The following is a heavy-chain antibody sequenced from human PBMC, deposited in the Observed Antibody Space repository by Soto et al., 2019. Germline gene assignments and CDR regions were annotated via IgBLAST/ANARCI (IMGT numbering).Heavy chain of an antibody. Sequence: GESLKISCKGSGYTFTTYWIGWVRQMPGKGLDWMGIIFPGDSDTRYNPSFQGQVTISVDKSISTAYLQWSSLKASDTAIYCCATLGEVPGVARFQNGLDVWGQGTTVTVSS. J-gene: IGHJ6*02. V-gene: IGHV5-51*01. CDR2: IFPGDSDT. D-gene: IGHD3-16*01. CDR1: GYTFTTYW. CDR3: ATLGEVPGVARFQNGLDV.